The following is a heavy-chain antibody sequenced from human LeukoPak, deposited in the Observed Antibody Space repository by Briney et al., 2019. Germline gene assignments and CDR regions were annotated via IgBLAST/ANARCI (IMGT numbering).Heavy chain of an antibody. CDR2: ISGSGGST. Sequence: GGSLRLSCAASGFTFSSYAVSWVRQAPGKGLEWVSAISGSGGSTYYADSVKDRFTISRDNSKNTLYLQMNRLRAEDAAVYYCAKVSSTAEYFQHWGQGTLVTVSS. CDR3: AKVSSTAEYFQH. V-gene: IGHV3-23*01. CDR1: GFTFSSYA. J-gene: IGHJ1*01.